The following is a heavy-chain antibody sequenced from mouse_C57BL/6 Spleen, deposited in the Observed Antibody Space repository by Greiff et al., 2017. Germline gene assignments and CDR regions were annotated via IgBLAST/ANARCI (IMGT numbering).Heavy chain of an antibody. CDR2: ISDGGSYT. CDR3: ARRYYYDYGEWFAY. D-gene: IGHD2-4*01. J-gene: IGHJ3*01. Sequence: EVHLVESGGGLVKPGGSLKLSCAASGFTFSSYAMSWVRQTPEKRLEWVATISDGGSYTYYPDNVKGRFTISRDNAKNNLYLQMSHLKSEDTAMYYCARRYYYDYGEWFAYWGQGTLVTVSA. CDR1: GFTFSSYA. V-gene: IGHV5-4*03.